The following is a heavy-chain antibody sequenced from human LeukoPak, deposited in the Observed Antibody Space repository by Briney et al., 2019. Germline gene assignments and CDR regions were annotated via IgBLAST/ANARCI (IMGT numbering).Heavy chain of an antibody. D-gene: IGHD3-10*01. V-gene: IGHV3-53*01. Sequence: GGSLRLSCAASGFTFSSYWMSWVRQAPGKGLEWVSVIYSGGSTYYADSVKGRFTISRDNSKNTLYLQMNSLRAEDTAVYYCARDRSGWDWGQGTLVTVSS. J-gene: IGHJ4*02. CDR2: IYSGGST. CDR3: ARDRSGWD. CDR1: GFTFSSYW.